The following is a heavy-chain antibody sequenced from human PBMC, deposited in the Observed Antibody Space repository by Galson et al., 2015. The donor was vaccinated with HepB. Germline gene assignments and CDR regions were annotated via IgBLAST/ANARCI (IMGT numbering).Heavy chain of an antibody. V-gene: IGHV5-10-1*01. D-gene: IGHD6-19*01. CDR3: ARSSMTVSGTHY. CDR2: IDLSDSYT. Sequence: QSGAEVKKPGESLRISCKGSGYSFNTYWISWVRQMPGKGLEWMGRIDLSDSYTKYSPSFQGHVIILGDKSISTAYLQWSSLKASSTAMYYCARSSMTVSGTHYWGQGTLVTVSS. CDR1: GYSFNTYW. J-gene: IGHJ4*02.